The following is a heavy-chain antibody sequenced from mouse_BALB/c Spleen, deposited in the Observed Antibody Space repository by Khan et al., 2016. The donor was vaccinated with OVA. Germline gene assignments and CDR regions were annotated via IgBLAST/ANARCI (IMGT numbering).Heavy chain of an antibody. CDR2: INPSNGGT. Sequence: QVQLQQPGAELVKPGASVKLSCKASGYTFTSYYMYWVKQRPGQGLEWIGEINPSNGGTNFNEKFKSKATLPVEQSSSTAYMQLSSLTSEDSAFYYCTRSGYGTFTYWGQGTLVTVSA. CDR3: TRSGYGTFTY. CDR1: GYTFTSYY. V-gene: IGHV1S81*02. D-gene: IGHD2-1*01. J-gene: IGHJ3*01.